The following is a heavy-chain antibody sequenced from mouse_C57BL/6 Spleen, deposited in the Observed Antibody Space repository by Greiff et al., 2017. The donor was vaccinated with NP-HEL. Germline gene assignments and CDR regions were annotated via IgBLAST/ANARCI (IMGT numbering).Heavy chain of an antibody. V-gene: IGHV1-72*01. Sequence: VQLQQPGAELVKPGASVKLSCKASGYTFTSYWMHWVKQRPGRGLEWIGRIDPNSGGTKYNEKFKSKATLTVDKPSITAYMQLSSLTSEDSAVYSSATNWDVGFAYWGQGTLVTVSA. D-gene: IGHD4-1*01. CDR3: ATNWDVGFAY. J-gene: IGHJ3*01. CDR2: IDPNSGGT. CDR1: GYTFTSYW.